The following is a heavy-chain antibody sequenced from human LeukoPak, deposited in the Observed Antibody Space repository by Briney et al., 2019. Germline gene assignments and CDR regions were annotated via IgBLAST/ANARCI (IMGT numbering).Heavy chain of an antibody. CDR2: IRSKANSYAT. CDR3: TRHLETIDI. CDR1: GFTFSGSA. D-gene: IGHD1-7*01. V-gene: IGHV3-73*01. J-gene: IGHJ3*02. Sequence: GGSLRLSCAASGFTFSGSAMHWVRQASGKELEWVGRIRSKANSYATEYAASVKGRFTISRDDSKNTAYLQMNSLKTEDTAVYYCTRHLETIDIWGQGTMVTVSS.